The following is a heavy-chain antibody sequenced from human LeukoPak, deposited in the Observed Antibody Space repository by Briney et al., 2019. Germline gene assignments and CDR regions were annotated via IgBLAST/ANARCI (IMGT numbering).Heavy chain of an antibody. D-gene: IGHD6-19*01. J-gene: IGHJ4*02. CDR1: GFTFSSYA. CDR3: AKYSSGWNFDY. CDR2: ISSSSSTI. Sequence: GGSLRLSCAASGFTFSSYAMSWVRQAPGKGLEWVSYISSSSSTIYYADSVKGRFTISRDNAKNSLYLQMNSLRAEDTAVYYCAKYSSGWNFDYWGQGTLVTVSS. V-gene: IGHV3-48*01.